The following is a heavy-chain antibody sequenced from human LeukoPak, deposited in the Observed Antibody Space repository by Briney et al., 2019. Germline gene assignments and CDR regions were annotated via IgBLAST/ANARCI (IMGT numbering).Heavy chain of an antibody. CDR3: TRDFVVYYYGMDV. J-gene: IGHJ6*02. CDR1: GFTFSSYG. V-gene: IGHV3-49*04. D-gene: IGHD2-2*01. CDR2: IRSKAYGGTT. Sequence: PGRSLRLSCAASGFTFSSYGMHWVRQAPGKGLEWVGFIRSKAYGGTTEYAASVKGRFTISRDDSKSIAYLQMNSLKTEDTAVYYCTRDFVVYYYGMDVWGQGTTVTVSS.